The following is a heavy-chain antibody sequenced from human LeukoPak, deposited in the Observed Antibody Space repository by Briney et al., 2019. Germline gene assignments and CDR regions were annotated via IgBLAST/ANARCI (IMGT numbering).Heavy chain of an antibody. CDR1: GGTFSSYA. CDR3: ARGAPAMASTFDP. V-gene: IGHV1-69*04. Sequence: SVKVSCKASGGTFSSYAISWVRQAPGQGLEWMGRIIPILGIANYAQKLQGRVTMTTDTSTSTAYMELRSLRSDDTAVYYCARGAPAMASTFDPWGQGTLVTVSS. D-gene: IGHD5-18*01. J-gene: IGHJ5*02. CDR2: IIPILGIA.